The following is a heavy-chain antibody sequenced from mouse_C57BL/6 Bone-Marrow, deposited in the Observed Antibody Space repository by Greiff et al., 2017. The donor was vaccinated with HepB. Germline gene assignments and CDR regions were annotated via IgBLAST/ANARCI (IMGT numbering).Heavy chain of an antibody. V-gene: IGHV1-26*01. CDR2: INPNNGGT. D-gene: IGHD4-1*01. Sequence: EVQLQQSGPELVKPGASVKISCKASGYTFTDYYMNWVKQSHGKSLEWIGDINPNNGGTSYNQKFKGKATLTVDKSSSTAYMELRSLTSEDSAVYYCARKLGRPAWFAYWGQGTLVTVSA. CDR3: ARKLGRPAWFAY. CDR1: GYTFTDYY. J-gene: IGHJ3*01.